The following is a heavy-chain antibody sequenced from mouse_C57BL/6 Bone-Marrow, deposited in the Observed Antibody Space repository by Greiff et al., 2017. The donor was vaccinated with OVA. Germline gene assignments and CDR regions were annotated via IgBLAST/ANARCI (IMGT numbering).Heavy chain of an antibody. CDR3: ARHDYGGFAY. D-gene: IGHD2-4*01. V-gene: IGHV5-15*01. CDR2: ISNLAYSI. J-gene: IGHJ3*01. CDR1: GFTFSDYG. Sequence: EVKLMESGGGLVQPGGSLKLSCAASGFTFSDYGMAWVRQAPRKGPEWVAFISNLAYSIYYADTVTGRFTISRENAKNTLYLEMSSLRSEDTAMYYCARHDYGGFAYWGQGTLVTVSA.